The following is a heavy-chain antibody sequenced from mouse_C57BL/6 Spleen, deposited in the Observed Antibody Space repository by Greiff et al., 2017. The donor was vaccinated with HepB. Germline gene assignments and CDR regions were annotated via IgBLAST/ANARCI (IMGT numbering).Heavy chain of an antibody. CDR2: ISSGGSYT. Sequence: QGVESGGDLVKPGGSLKLSCAASGFTFSSYGMSWVRQTPDKRLEWVATISSGGSYTYYPDSVKGRFTISRDNAKNTLYLQMSSLKSEDTAMYYCARHRDYYGSSSYYFDYWGQGTTLTVSS. J-gene: IGHJ2*01. V-gene: IGHV5-6*01. CDR1: GFTFSSYG. CDR3: ARHRDYYGSSSYYFDY. D-gene: IGHD1-1*01.